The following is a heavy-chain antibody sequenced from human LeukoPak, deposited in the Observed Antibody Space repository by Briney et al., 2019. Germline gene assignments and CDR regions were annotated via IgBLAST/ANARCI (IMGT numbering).Heavy chain of an antibody. V-gene: IGHV4-39*01. D-gene: IGHD2-15*01. CDR3: ARHDIVVVVAATRWFDP. J-gene: IGHJ5*02. Sequence: SETLSLTCTVSGGSISSSLYYWGWIRQPPGKGLEWIGSIYYSGSTYYNPSLKSRVTISVDTSKNQFSLKLSSVTAADTAVYYCARHDIVVVVAATRWFDPWGQGTLVTVSS. CDR2: IYYSGST. CDR1: GGSISSSLYY.